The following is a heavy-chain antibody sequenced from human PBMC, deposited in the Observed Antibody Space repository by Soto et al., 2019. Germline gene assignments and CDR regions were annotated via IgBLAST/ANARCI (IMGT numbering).Heavy chain of an antibody. D-gene: IGHD2-15*01. CDR1: GFTFSSYW. J-gene: IGHJ5*02. CDR3: ARGCTDVVVVAATPGENWFDP. CDR2: IKSDGSST. Sequence: EVQLVESGGGLVQPGGSLRLSCAASGFTFSSYWMHWVRQAPGKGLVWVSRIKSDGSSTSYADSVKGRFTISRDNAKNTLYLQMNSLRAEDTAVYYCARGCTDVVVVAATPGENWFDPWGQGTLVTVSS. V-gene: IGHV3-74*01.